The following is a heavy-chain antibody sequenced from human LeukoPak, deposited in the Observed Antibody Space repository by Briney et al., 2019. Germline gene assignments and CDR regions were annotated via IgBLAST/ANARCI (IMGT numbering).Heavy chain of an antibody. CDR2: IWYDGSNK. CDR1: GFTFSSYG. CDR3: AKDLGYSYGPLDY. V-gene: IGHV3-33*06. J-gene: IGHJ4*02. D-gene: IGHD5-18*01. Sequence: PGGSLRLSCAASGFTFSSYGMHWVRQAPGKGLEWVAVIWYDGSNKYYADSLKSRFTISRDNSKNTLYLQMNSLRAEDTAVYYCAKDLGYSYGPLDYWGQGTLVTVSS.